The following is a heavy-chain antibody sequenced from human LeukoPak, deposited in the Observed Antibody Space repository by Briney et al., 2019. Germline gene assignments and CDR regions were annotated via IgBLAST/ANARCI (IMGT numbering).Heavy chain of an antibody. J-gene: IGHJ3*02. CDR3: AIRPFFDILTGYYDAFDI. Sequence: ASVKVSCKASGYTFTSYDINWVRQATGQGLEWMGWMNPNSGNTGYAQKFQGRVTMTRHNSISTVYMELNSLRCEDTAVYYCAIRPFFDILTGYYDAFDIWGQGTMVTVSS. CDR2: MNPNSGNT. CDR1: GYTFTSYD. D-gene: IGHD3-9*01. V-gene: IGHV1-8*01.